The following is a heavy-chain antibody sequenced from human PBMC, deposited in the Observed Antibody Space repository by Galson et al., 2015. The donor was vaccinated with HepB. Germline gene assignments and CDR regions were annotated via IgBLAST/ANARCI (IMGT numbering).Heavy chain of an antibody. J-gene: IGHJ4*02. CDR1: GFTFEDYA. D-gene: IGHD2-15*01. V-gene: IGHV3-9*01. Sequence: SLRLSCAASGFTFEDYAMHWVRQAPGKGLEWVSGISWNGGSIGYADSVKGRFTISRDNAKNSLYLQMNSLRAEDTALYYCAKGGGYCSGGSCYSYWGQGTLVTVSS. CDR3: AKGGGYCSGGSCYSY. CDR2: ISWNGGSI.